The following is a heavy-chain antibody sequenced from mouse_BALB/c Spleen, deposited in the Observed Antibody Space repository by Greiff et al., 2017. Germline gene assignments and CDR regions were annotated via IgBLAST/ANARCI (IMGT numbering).Heavy chain of an antibody. J-gene: IGHJ2*01. CDR3: ARESRGFDY. D-gene: IGHD1-1*01. CDR2: INPDSSTI. Sequence: SAVDFSRYWMSWVRQAPGKGLEWIGEINPDSSTINYTPSLKDKFIISRDNAKNTLYLQMSKVRSEDTALYYCARESRGFDYWGQGTTLTVSS. V-gene: IGHV4-1*02. CDR1: AVDFSRYW.